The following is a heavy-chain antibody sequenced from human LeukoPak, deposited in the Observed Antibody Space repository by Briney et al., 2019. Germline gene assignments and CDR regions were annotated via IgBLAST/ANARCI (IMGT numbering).Heavy chain of an antibody. CDR3: AREGVMITFGGVIVIIDY. Sequence: SETLSLTCTVSGGSISSGSYYWSWLRQPAGKGLEWIGRIYTSGSTNYNPSLKSRVTISVDTSKNQFSLKLSSVTAADTAVYYCAREGVMITFGGVIVIIDYWGQGTLVTVSS. CDR2: IYTSGST. D-gene: IGHD3-16*02. J-gene: IGHJ4*02. V-gene: IGHV4-61*02. CDR1: GGSISSGSYY.